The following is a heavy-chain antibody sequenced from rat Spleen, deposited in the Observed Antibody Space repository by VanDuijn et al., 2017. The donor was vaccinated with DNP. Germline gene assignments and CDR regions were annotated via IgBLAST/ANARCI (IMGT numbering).Heavy chain of an antibody. Sequence: QVQLKESGPGLVQPSQTLSLTCTVSGFSLSSYNVHWVRQPPGKGLEWMGVMWSEGDTSYNSALKSRLSISRDTSKSQVFVKMNSLQTEDTATYYCASLRTHYFEYWGQGAMVTVSS. CDR1: GFSLSSYN. CDR2: MWSEGDT. J-gene: IGHJ2*01. CDR3: ASLRTHYFEY. V-gene: IGHV2-32*01.